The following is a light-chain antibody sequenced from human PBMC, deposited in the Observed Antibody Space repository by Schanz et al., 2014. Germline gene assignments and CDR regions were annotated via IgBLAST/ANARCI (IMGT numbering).Light chain of an antibody. Sequence: EIVLTQSPGTLSLSPGERATLSCRASQSFSSTYLGWYQQKPGQAPRLLIYDVVNRATGIPPRFSGSMSGTEFTLTIDSLQSEDFAVYYCQQFNKWPPTFGPGTKVEIK. J-gene: IGKJ1*01. V-gene: IGKV3-15*01. CDR3: QQFNKWPPT. CDR1: QSFSSTY. CDR2: DVV.